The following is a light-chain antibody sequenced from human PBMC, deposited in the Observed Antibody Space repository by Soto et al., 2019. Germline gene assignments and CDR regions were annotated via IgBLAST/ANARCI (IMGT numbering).Light chain of an antibody. V-gene: IGLV2-8*01. J-gene: IGLJ1*01. CDR3: SSYAGSNNAV. CDR1: SSDVGGYNY. Sequence: QSALTQPPSASGSPGQSVTISCTGTSSDVGGYNYVSWYQQHPGKAPKLMIYEVNKRPSGVPDRFSGSKSGNTASLTVSGRQAEDEADYYCSSYAGSNNAVFGTGTKVTVL. CDR2: EVN.